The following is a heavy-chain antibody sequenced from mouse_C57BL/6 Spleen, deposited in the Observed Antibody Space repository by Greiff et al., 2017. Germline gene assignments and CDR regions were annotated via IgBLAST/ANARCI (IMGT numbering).Heavy chain of an antibody. Sequence: QVQLQQPGAELVKPGASVKMSCKASGYTFTSYWITWVKQRPGQGLEWIGDIYPGSGSTNYNEKFKSKATLTVDTSSSTAYMQLSSLTSEDSAVYYCARSVIYYGNSEAMDYWGQGTSVTVSS. D-gene: IGHD2-1*01. V-gene: IGHV1-55*01. CDR1: GYTFTSYW. J-gene: IGHJ4*01. CDR3: ARSVIYYGNSEAMDY. CDR2: IYPGSGST.